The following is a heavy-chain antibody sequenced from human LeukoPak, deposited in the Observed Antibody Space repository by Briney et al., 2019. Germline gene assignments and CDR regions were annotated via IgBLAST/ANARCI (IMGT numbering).Heavy chain of an antibody. Sequence: SETLSLTCAVYGGSFSGYYWSWIRQPPGKGLEWIGEINHSGRTNYNPSLKSRATISVDTSKNHFSLKLSSVTAAGTAVYYCARGGLQHYYGSGSHDYWGQGTLVTVSS. CDR3: ARGGLQHYYGSGSHDY. D-gene: IGHD3-10*01. CDR2: INHSGRT. CDR1: GGSFSGYY. J-gene: IGHJ4*02. V-gene: IGHV4-34*01.